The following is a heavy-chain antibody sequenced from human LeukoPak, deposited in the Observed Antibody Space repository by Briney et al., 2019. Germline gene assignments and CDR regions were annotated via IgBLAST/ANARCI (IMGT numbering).Heavy chain of an antibody. J-gene: IGHJ3*02. Sequence: SETLSLTCTVSGGSIXSYYWSWIRQPPXXXXEWTGYIHYSGSTNYNPSLKSRVTISVDTSKNQFSLKLSSVTAADTAVYYCARGLTYYYDSSGYPHAFDIWGQGTMVTVSS. CDR1: GGSIXSYY. D-gene: IGHD3-22*01. V-gene: IGHV4-59*01. CDR3: ARGLTYYYDSSGYPHAFDI. CDR2: IHYSGST.